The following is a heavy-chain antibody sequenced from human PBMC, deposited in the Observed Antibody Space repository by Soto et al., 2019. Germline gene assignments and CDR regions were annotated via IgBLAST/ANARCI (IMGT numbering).Heavy chain of an antibody. CDR1: GGSISSGDYY. J-gene: IGHJ6*02. Sequence: SETLSLTCTVSGGSISSGDYYWGWIRQPPGKGLEWIGSIFYSGSTYYNPSLKSRVTISVDTSKNQFSLKLSSVTAADTAVYYCARHLTYCSAGSCYSDFPYYGMDVWGQGTTVTV. V-gene: IGHV4-39*01. CDR3: ARHLTYCSAGSCYSDFPYYGMDV. CDR2: IFYSGST. D-gene: IGHD2-15*01.